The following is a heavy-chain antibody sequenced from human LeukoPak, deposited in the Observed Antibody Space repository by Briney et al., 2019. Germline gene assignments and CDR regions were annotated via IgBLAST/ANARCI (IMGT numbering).Heavy chain of an antibody. J-gene: IGHJ6*02. V-gene: IGHV4-31*03. D-gene: IGHD3-10*01. CDR2: IYYSGST. Sequence: SETLSLTCTVSGGSINSGGYYWSWIRQHPGKGLEWIGYIYYSGSTYYNPSLKSRVTISVDTSKNQFSLKLTSVTAADTAVYYCARCPYYGSGSYYLIYYYYGMDVWGQGTTVTVSS. CDR3: ARCPYYGSGSYYLIYYYYGMDV. CDR1: GGSINSGGYY.